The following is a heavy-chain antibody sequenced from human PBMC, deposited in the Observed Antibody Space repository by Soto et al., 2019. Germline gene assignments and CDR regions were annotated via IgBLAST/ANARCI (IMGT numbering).Heavy chain of an antibody. CDR1: GFTFSNAW. CDR2: IKSKTDGGTT. CDR3: TTVRELGSYYGMDV. Sequence: PGWSLRLSCAASGFTFSNAWVSGVRQAPGKGLEWVGRIKSKTDGGTTDYAAPVKGRFTISRDDSKNTLYLQMNSLKTEDTAVYYCTTVRELGSYYGMDVWGQGTTVTVSS. D-gene: IGHD1-26*01. V-gene: IGHV3-15*01. J-gene: IGHJ6*02.